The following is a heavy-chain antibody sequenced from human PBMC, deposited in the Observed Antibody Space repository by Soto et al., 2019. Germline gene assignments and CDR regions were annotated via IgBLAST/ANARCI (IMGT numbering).Heavy chain of an antibody. D-gene: IGHD2-15*01. Sequence: EVQLVESGGGLVQPGGSLRLSCAASGFTFSSYSMNWVRQAPGKGLEWGSYISSSSSTIYYADSMKGRFTISRDNAKISLYLQMNSLRAEDTAVYYCARVPYCSGGSCYQHYYFDYWGQGPLVTVSS. CDR1: GFTFSSYS. V-gene: IGHV3-48*01. J-gene: IGHJ4*02. CDR2: ISSSSSTI. CDR3: ARVPYCSGGSCYQHYYFDY.